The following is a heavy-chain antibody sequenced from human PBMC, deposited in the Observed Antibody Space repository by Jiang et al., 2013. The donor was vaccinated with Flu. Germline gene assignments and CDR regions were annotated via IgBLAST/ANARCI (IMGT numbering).Heavy chain of an antibody. J-gene: IGHJ5*02. D-gene: IGHD2-15*01. CDR3: ARGRVVVAATHWFDP. CDR1: GYTFTSYY. V-gene: IGHV1-46*01. CDR2: INPSGGST. Sequence: SGAEVKKPGASVKVSCKASGYTFTSYYMHWVRQAPGQGLEWMGIINPSGGSTSYAQKFQGRVTMTRDTSTSTVYMELSSLRSEDTAVYYCARGRVVVAATHWFDPWGQGTLVTVSS.